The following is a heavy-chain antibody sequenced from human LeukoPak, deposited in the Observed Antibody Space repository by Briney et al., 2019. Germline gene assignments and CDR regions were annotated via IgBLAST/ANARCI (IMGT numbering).Heavy chain of an antibody. Sequence: PSETLSLTCDVSGGSITQTNYWTWVRQPPGKGLEWIGEVNLQGSTNYNPSLMRRVAISVDTSANHVSLQLTSVTAADTAVYYCARGAAVRLGELSLYDYWGQGTLVTVSS. J-gene: IGHJ4*02. CDR3: ARGAAVRLGELSLYDY. CDR1: GGSITQTNY. CDR2: VNLQGST. V-gene: IGHV4-4*02. D-gene: IGHD3-16*02.